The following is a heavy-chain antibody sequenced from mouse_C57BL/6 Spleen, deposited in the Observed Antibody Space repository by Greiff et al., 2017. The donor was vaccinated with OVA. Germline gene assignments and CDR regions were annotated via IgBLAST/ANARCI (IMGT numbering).Heavy chain of an antibody. CDR1: GYTFTSYW. D-gene: IGHD2-4*01. Sequence: QVQLQQPGAELVKPGASVKLSCKASGYTFTSYWMPWVKQRPGRGLEWIGRIDPDSGGTKYNEKFKGKATLTVDKPSNTAYMQLSSLTSEDSAVYDCASEGIYYDYDWFAYWGQGTLVTVSA. J-gene: IGHJ3*01. CDR3: ASEGIYYDYDWFAY. CDR2: IDPDSGGT. V-gene: IGHV1-72*01.